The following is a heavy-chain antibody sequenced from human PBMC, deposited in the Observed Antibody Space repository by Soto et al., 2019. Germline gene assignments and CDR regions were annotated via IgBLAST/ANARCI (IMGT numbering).Heavy chain of an antibody. J-gene: IGHJ4*02. V-gene: IGHV5-10-1*01. CDR2: IDPVDSYT. CDR3: ARRSCAGTSWFFEY. Sequence: EVQLVQSGAEVKKPGESLTISCQGSGNSFTNTWISWVRQTPGKGLEWMGRIDPVDSYTYYSPSFKGHVTITVDKSTTTAYLHWSSLKASDTAMYYCARRSCAGTSWFFEYWGQGTLVAVSA. CDR1: GNSFTNTW. D-gene: IGHD1-1*01.